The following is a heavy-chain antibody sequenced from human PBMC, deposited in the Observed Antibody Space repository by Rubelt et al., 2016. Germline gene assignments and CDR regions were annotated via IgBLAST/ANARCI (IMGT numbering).Heavy chain of an antibody. CDR2: TTSGSSTI. Sequence: ISYTTSGSSTIYYGDSVKGRFTISRDNAKNSMYLQMNSLRAEDTAVYYCARGLMGGDVIYYYYGMDVWGQGTTVTVSS. J-gene: IGHJ6*02. V-gene: IGHV3-48*04. D-gene: IGHD2-8*01. CDR3: ARGLMGGDVIYYYYGMDV.